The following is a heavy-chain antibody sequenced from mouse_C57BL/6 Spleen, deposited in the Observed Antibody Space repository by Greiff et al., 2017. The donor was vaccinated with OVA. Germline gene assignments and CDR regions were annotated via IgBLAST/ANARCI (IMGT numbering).Heavy chain of an antibody. Sequence: QVQLQQSGAELVRPGASVTLSCKASGYTFTDYEMYWVKQTSVHGLEWIGAIDPETGGTAYNQKFKGKDILTADKSSSTAYMELRSLTSEDSSVYYCTRTNWEGIAYWGQGTLVTVSA. V-gene: IGHV1-15*01. J-gene: IGHJ3*01. CDR3: TRTNWEGIAY. D-gene: IGHD4-1*01. CDR1: GYTFTDYE. CDR2: IDPETGGT.